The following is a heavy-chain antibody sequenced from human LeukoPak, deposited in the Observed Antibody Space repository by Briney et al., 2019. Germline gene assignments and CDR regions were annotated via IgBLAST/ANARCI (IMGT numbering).Heavy chain of an antibody. V-gene: IGHV4-39*01. D-gene: IGHD2-21*02. CDR2: IYYSGST. Sequence: PSETLSLTCTVSGGSISSSSYYWGWIRQPPGKGLEWIGSIYYSGSTYYNPSLKSRVTISVDTSKNQFSLKLSSVTAADTAVYYCARHLELVVVTAHSDGYAFDIWGQGTMVTVSS. J-gene: IGHJ3*02. CDR3: ARHLELVVVTAHSDGYAFDI. CDR1: GGSISSSSYY.